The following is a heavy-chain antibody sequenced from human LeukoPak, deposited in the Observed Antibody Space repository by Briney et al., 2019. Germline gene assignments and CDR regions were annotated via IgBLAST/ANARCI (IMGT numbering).Heavy chain of an antibody. CDR1: GFPFSSYA. V-gene: IGHV3-30*04. CDR3: ARDGRYYDSSSWSQYYFDY. Sequence: PGGSLRLSCAASGFPFSSYAMHWVRQAPGKGLEWVAVISYDGSNKYYADSVKGRFTISRDNSKNTLYLQMNSLRAEDTAVYYCARDGRYYDSSSWSQYYFDYWGQGTLVTVSS. D-gene: IGHD3-22*01. CDR2: ISYDGSNK. J-gene: IGHJ4*02.